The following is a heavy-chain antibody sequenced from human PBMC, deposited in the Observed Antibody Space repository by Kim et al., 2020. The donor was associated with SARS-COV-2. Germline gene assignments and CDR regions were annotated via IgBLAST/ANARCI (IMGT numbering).Heavy chain of an antibody. CDR1: GFTFSSYG. J-gene: IGHJ3*02. D-gene: IGHD3-22*01. CDR2: IWYDGSNK. V-gene: IGHV3-33*01. Sequence: GGSLRLSCAASGFTFSSYGMHWVRQAPGKGLEWVAVIWYDGSNKYYADSVKGRFTISRDNSKNTLYLQMNSLRAEDTAVYYCARETMIWRHAFDIWGQGTMVTVSS. CDR3: ARETMIWRHAFDI.